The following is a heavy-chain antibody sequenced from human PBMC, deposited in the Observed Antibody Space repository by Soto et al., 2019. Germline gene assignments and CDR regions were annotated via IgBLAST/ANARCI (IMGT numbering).Heavy chain of an antibody. J-gene: IGHJ3*02. D-gene: IGHD3-9*01. V-gene: IGHV4-39*01. CDR1: GRSISSSSYY. CDR2: IYYSGST. Sequence: SEILSLTCTVSGRSISSSSYYWGWIRQPPGKGLEWIGSIYYSGSTYYNPSLKSRVTISVDTSMNQFSLKLSSVTAADTAVYYCARQRLYYDILTGYPDAFDIWGQGTMVT. CDR3: ARQRLYYDILTGYPDAFDI.